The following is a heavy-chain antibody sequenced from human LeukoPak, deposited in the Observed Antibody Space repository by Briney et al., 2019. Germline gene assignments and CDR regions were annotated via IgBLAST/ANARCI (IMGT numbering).Heavy chain of an antibody. D-gene: IGHD5-18*01. CDR2: ISDTGRLS. Sequence: PGGSLRLSCAASGFTFSSSAMSWVRQAPGKGLEWVAAISDTGRLSYCADSVNGRFTISRDNSKNTLYLQMNSLRAEDTAVYYCARALRPDTALALYWGQGTLVTVSS. CDR1: GFTFSSSA. CDR3: ARALRPDTALALY. J-gene: IGHJ4*02. V-gene: IGHV3-23*01.